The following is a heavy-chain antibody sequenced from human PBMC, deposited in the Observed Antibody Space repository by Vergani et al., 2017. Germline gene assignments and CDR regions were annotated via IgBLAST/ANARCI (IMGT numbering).Heavy chain of an antibody. D-gene: IGHD5-12*01. CDR1: GGSISSGGYY. CDR3: ARGDSGYDFFDY. J-gene: IGHJ4*02. Sequence: QVQLQESGPGLVKPSQTLSLTCTVSGGSISSGGYYWSWLRQHPGEGLVWIGYIYYSGSTYYNPSLKSRVTISVDTSKNQFSLKLSSVTAADTAVYYCARGDSGYDFFDYWGQGTLVTVSS. V-gene: IGHV4-31*03. CDR2: IYYSGST.